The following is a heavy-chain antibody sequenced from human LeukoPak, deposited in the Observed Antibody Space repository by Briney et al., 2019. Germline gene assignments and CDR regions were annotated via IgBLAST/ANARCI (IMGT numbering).Heavy chain of an antibody. D-gene: IGHD3-10*01. CDR2: INSDGSTT. Sequence: GGSLRLSCAASGFTFSSYWMHWVRQAPGKGLVWVSRINSDGSTTNYADSVKGRFTISRDNAKNRLYLQMNSLRAEDTAVYYCAKRPRGNYLDPFDYWGQGTLVTVSS. J-gene: IGHJ4*02. CDR1: GFTFSSYW. V-gene: IGHV3-74*01. CDR3: AKRPRGNYLDPFDY.